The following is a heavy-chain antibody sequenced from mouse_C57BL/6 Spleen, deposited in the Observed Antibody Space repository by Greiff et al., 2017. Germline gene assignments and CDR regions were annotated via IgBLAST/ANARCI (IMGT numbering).Heavy chain of an antibody. CDR3: ARGLLPPWYFDV. V-gene: IGHV1-18*01. D-gene: IGHD1-1*01. CDR2: INPNNGGT. J-gene: IGHJ1*03. CDR1: GYTFTDYN. Sequence: VQLQQSGPELVKPGASVKIPCKASGYTFTDYNMDWVKQSHGKSLEWIGDINPNNGGTIYNQKFKGKATLTLDKSSSTAYMERRSLTSEDTAVYYCARGLLPPWYFDVWGTGTTVTVSS.